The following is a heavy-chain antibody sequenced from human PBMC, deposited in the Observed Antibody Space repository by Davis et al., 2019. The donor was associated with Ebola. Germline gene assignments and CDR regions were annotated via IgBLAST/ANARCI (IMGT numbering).Heavy chain of an antibody. Sequence: ASVKVSCKASGYTFTSYGISWVRQAPGQRLEWMGWINAGNGNTKYSQKFQGRVTMTTDTSTSTAYMELRSLRSDDTAVYYCARDGLWFGELLETFYGMDVWGQGTTVTVSS. CDR2: INAGNGNT. V-gene: IGHV1-18*04. CDR3: ARDGLWFGELLETFYGMDV. CDR1: GYTFTSYG. J-gene: IGHJ6*02. D-gene: IGHD3-10*01.